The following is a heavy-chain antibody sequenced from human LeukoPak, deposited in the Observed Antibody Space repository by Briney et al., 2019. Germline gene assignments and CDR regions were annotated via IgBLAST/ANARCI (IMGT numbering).Heavy chain of an antibody. D-gene: IGHD6-13*01. CDR3: AKDCSSSWHAGIDY. Sequence: GGSLRLSCAASGFTFSSYAMSWVRQAPGKGLEWVSAISGSGGSTYYADSVKGRFTISRDNSKNTMYLQMNSLRAEDTAVYYCAKDCSSSWHAGIDYWGQGDLVTVSS. CDR2: ISGSGGST. V-gene: IGHV3-23*01. CDR1: GFTFSSYA. J-gene: IGHJ4*02.